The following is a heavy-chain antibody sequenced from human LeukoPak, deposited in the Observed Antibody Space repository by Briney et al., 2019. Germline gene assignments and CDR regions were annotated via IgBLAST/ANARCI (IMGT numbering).Heavy chain of an antibody. CDR1: GYSFTSYW. CDR2: IYPGDSDT. V-gene: IGHV5-51*01. CDR3: ARLGESPSPQLEYYFDY. D-gene: IGHD6-13*01. Sequence: GESLKISCKGSGYSFTSYWIGWVRQMPGKGPEWMGIIYPGDSDTRYSPSFQGQVTISADKSISTAYLQWSSLKASDTAMYYCARLGESPSPQLEYYFDYWGQGTLVTVSS. J-gene: IGHJ4*02.